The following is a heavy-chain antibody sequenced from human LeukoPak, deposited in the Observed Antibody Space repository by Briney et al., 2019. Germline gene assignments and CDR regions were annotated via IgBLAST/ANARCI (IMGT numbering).Heavy chain of an antibody. CDR1: GFTVSSNY. J-gene: IGHJ4*02. V-gene: IGHV3-53*01. D-gene: IGHD2-2*01. CDR2: IYSGGST. Sequence: QAGGSLRLSCAASGFTVSSNYMSWVRQAPGKGLEWVSVIYSGGSTYYADSVKGRFTISRDNSKNTLYLQMNSLRAEDTAVYYCARQYCSSTSCRFDYWGQGTLVTVSS. CDR3: ARQYCSSTSCRFDY.